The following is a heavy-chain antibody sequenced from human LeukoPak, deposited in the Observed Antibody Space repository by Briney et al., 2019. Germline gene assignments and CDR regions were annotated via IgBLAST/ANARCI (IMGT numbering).Heavy chain of an antibody. D-gene: IGHD5-12*01. J-gene: IGHJ4*02. V-gene: IGHV4-34*01. Sequence: SETLSLTCAVYGGSFSGYYWSWIRQPPGKGLEWIGEINHSGSTNYNPSLKSRVTISVDTSKNQFSPKLSSVTAADTAVYYCARQKDIVPEDYWGQGTLVTVSS. CDR2: INHSGST. CDR1: GGSFSGYY. CDR3: ARQKDIVPEDY.